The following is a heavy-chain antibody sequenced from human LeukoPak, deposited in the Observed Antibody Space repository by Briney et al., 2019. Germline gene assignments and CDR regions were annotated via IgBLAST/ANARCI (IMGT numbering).Heavy chain of an antibody. D-gene: IGHD2-15*01. Sequence: SETLSLTCIVSGYSISSDYFWGWIRQPPGKGLEWIGNIYHSGSTHYNPSLTSRVTISVDTSKNQFSLKLSSVTAADTAVCYCARVPQFQDRAFDIWGQGTMVTVSS. CDR1: GYSISSDYF. CDR2: IYHSGST. CDR3: ARVPQFQDRAFDI. V-gene: IGHV4-38-2*02. J-gene: IGHJ3*02.